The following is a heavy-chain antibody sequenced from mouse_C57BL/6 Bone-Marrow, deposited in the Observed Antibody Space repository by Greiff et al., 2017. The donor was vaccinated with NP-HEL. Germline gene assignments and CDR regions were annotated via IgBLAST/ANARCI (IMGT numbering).Heavy chain of an antibody. CDR1: GFTFSSYG. V-gene: IGHV5-6*02. CDR2: ISSGGSYT. Sequence: DVKLVESGGDLVKPGGSLKLSCAASGFTFSSYGMSWVRQTPDKRLEWVATISSGGSYTYYPDSVKGRFTISRDNAKNTLYLQMSSLKSEDTAMYYCARHLITTVYFDYWGQGTTLTVSS. D-gene: IGHD1-1*01. J-gene: IGHJ2*01. CDR3: ARHLITTVYFDY.